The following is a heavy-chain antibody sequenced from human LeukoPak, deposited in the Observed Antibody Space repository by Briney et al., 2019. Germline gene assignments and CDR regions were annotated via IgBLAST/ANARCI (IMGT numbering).Heavy chain of an antibody. CDR3: AKDGRYSSSWYKYYFDY. CDR1: GFTFSRYA. J-gene: IGHJ4*02. Sequence: PGGSLRLSCAASGFTFSRYAMHWVRQAPGKGLEWVALISYDGSNKYYTDSVRGRFTISRDNSKNTLYLQMNSLRAEDTAVYYCAKDGRYSSSWYKYYFDYWGQGTLVTVSS. CDR2: ISYDGSNK. V-gene: IGHV3-30-3*01. D-gene: IGHD6-13*01.